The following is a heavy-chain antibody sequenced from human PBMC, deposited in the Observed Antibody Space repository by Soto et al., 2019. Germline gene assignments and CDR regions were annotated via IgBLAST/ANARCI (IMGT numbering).Heavy chain of an antibody. Sequence: GGSLSLSCAASGFTFSNAWMNWVRQAPGKGLEWVGRIKSKTDGGTTDYAAPVKGRFTISRDDSKNTLYLQMNSLKTEDTAVYYCTTGPITIFYYYYGMDVWGQGTTVTVSS. CDR2: IKSKTDGGTT. V-gene: IGHV3-15*07. D-gene: IGHD3-3*01. CDR1: GFTFSNAW. J-gene: IGHJ6*02. CDR3: TTGPITIFYYYYGMDV.